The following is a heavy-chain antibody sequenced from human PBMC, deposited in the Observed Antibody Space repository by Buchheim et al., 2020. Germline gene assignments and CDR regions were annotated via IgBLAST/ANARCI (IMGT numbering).Heavy chain of an antibody. CDR2: INSDGSST. Sequence: EVQLVESGGGLVQPGGSLRLSCAASGFTFSSYWMHWVRQAPGKGLVWVSRINSDGSSTSYADSVKGRFTISRDNAKNTLYLQMNSLRAEDTAVYYCARGKQYSSSWYRDYYYYYGMDVWGQGTT. CDR3: ARGKQYSSSWYRDYYYYYGMDV. J-gene: IGHJ6*02. D-gene: IGHD6-13*01. CDR1: GFTFSSYW. V-gene: IGHV3-74*01.